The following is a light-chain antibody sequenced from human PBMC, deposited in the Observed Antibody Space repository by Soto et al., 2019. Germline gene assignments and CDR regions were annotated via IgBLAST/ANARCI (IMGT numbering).Light chain of an antibody. CDR1: QTINNY. V-gene: IGKV1-9*01. Sequence: DIQLTQSPPFLSASVGDRVTVTCRASQTINNYLAWFRKKEGKAPEFLIYPASTLQGGVPSRFSGHGFGINFTLTISSLQPEDFATYYCQHYVTWPLTFGGGTKVESK. CDR3: QHYVTWPLT. J-gene: IGKJ4*01. CDR2: PAS.